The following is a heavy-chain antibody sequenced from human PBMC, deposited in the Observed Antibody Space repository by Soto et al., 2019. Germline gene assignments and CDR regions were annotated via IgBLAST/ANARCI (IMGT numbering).Heavy chain of an antibody. V-gene: IGHV1-18*01. CDR3: ARGRYGDY. D-gene: IGHD1-1*01. Sequence: QVHLVQSGAEVKKPGASVKVSCKASGYTFTSYGITWGRQAPGQGLEWMGWISAHNGNTDYAQKLQGRVIVTRDTSKGTAFMEWRSLRSDDTAVYYCARGRYGDYWGQGALVTVSS. J-gene: IGHJ4*02. CDR1: GYTFTSYG. CDR2: ISAHNGNT.